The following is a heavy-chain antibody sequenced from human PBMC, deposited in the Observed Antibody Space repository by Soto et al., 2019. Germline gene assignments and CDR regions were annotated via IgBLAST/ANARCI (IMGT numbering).Heavy chain of an antibody. CDR2: IIPIFGTA. D-gene: IGHD3-10*01. V-gene: IGHV1-69*13. J-gene: IGHJ4*02. CDR3: AIEVRRSNQFDH. Sequence: SVKVSCKASGGTFSSYAISWVRQAPGQGLEWMGGIIPIFGTANYAQKFQGRVTTTADESTSTAYMELSSLRSEDTAVYYCAIEVRRSNQFDHWGQGTMVTVSS. CDR1: GGTFSSYA.